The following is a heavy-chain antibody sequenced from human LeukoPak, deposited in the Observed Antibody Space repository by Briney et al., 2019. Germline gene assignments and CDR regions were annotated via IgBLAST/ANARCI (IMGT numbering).Heavy chain of an antibody. V-gene: IGHV1-8*01. CDR2: MSPNSGNT. D-gene: IGHD7-27*01. CDR1: GYTFTRYD. CDR3: ARTPPNWGADY. Sequence: AAVKVSCKASGYTFTRYDMNWVRQATGQGLEWMGWMSPNSGNTGYAQKFQGRVTMTRDTSIGTAYLELSSLKSEDTAVYYCARTPPNWGADYWGQGTLVTVSS. J-gene: IGHJ4*02.